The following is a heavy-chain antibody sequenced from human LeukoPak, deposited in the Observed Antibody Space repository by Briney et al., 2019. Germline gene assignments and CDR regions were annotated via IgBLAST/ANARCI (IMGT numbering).Heavy chain of an antibody. CDR3: AKSSGYNSRGWFDP. CDR1: GFTFSTFA. J-gene: IGHJ5*02. D-gene: IGHD6-13*01. V-gene: IGHV3-23*01. Sequence: GGSLRLSCAASGFTFSTFAMIWVRQPPGKGLEWVSAISGSGGSTYYADSVKGRFTISRDNSKNTMYLQMNSLRAEDTAIYHCAKSSGYNSRGWFDPWGQGTLVTVSS. CDR2: ISGSGGST.